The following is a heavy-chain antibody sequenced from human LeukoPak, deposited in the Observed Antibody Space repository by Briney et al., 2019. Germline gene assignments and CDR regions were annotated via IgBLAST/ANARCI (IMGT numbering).Heavy chain of an antibody. CDR2: IYYSGST. CDR1: GGSISSSSYY. D-gene: IGHD6-13*01. V-gene: IGHV4-39*07. J-gene: IGHJ4*02. CDR3: ARGNTQQLDYYFDY. Sequence: SETLSLTCTVSGGSISSSSYYWGWIRQPPGKGLEWIGSIYYSGSTYYNPSLKSRVTISVDTSKNQFSLKLSSVTAADTAVYYCARGNTQQLDYYFDYXXQGXLVTVSS.